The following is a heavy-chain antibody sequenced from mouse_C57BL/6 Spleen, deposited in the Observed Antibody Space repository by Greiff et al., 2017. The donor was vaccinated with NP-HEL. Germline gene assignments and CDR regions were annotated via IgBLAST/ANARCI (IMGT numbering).Heavy chain of an antibody. CDR2: INPNNGGT. D-gene: IGHD1-1*01. Sequence: EVQLQQSGPELVKPGASVKISCKASGYTFTDYYMNWVKQSHGKSLEWIGDINPNNGGTSYNQKFKGKATLTVDKSSSTAYMELRSLTSEDSAVYYCAREGVVARPYWYFDVWGTGTTVTVSS. V-gene: IGHV1-26*01. CDR3: AREGVVARPYWYFDV. J-gene: IGHJ1*03. CDR1: GYTFTDYY.